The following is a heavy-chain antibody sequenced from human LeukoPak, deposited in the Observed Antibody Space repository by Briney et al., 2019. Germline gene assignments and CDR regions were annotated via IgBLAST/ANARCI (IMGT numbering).Heavy chain of an antibody. CDR3: AKDLLKGLRLNYYYYGMDV. J-gene: IGHJ6*02. Sequence: GGSLRLSCAASGFTFSSYGMHWVRQAPVKGLEWVAVISYDGSNKYYADSVKGRFTISRDNSKNTLYLQMNSLRAEDTAVYYCAKDLLKGLRLNYYYYGMDVWGQGTAVTVSS. CDR2: ISYDGSNK. V-gene: IGHV3-30*18. CDR1: GFTFSSYG. D-gene: IGHD5-12*01.